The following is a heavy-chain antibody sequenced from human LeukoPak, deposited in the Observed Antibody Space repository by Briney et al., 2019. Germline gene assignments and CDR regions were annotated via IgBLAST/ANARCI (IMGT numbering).Heavy chain of an antibody. CDR1: GYTFTSCG. CDR3: ARDWGVRRDNWFDP. CDR2: ISAYNGNT. D-gene: IGHD3-16*01. V-gene: IGHV1-18*01. J-gene: IGHJ5*02. Sequence: ASVKVSCKASGYTFTSCGISWVRQAPGQGREWMGWISAYNGNTNYAQKPQGRVTMTTDTSTSTAYMELRSLRSDDTAVYYCARDWGVRRDNWFDPWGQGTLVTVSS.